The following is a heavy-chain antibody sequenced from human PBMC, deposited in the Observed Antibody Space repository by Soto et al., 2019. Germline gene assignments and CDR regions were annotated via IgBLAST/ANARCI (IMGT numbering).Heavy chain of an antibody. CDR3: AKSVHSGNAGTNDY. J-gene: IGHJ4*02. V-gene: IGHV3-23*01. CDR1: GFTFSHFD. CDR2: FSGSVTST. Sequence: EVQLLESGGGLVQPGGSLRLSCAASGFTFSHFDMSWVRQAPGKGLEWFSVFSGSVTSTYSTFYADAVKGRFTISRDNSKNTLYLQMNSLRVENTAIYYCAKSVHSGNAGTNDYWGQGTLVTVPS. D-gene: IGHD5-12*01.